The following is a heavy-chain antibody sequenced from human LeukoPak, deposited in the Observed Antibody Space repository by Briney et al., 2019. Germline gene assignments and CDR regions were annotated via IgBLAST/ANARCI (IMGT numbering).Heavy chain of an antibody. V-gene: IGHV1-69*13. J-gene: IGHJ3*02. CDR2: IIPIFGTE. CDR3: ARSPQGYSDAFDI. CDR1: GGTFISYA. D-gene: IGHD6-13*01. Sequence: ASXKVSCKASGGTFISYAISWVRQAPGQGLEWMGGIIPIFGTENYAQKFQGRVTINADESTSTAYMELSSLRSEDTAVYYCARSPQGYSDAFDIWGQGTMVTVSS.